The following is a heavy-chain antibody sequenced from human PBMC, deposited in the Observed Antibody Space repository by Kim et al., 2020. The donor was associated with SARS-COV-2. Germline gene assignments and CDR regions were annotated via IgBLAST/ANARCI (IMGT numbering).Heavy chain of an antibody. J-gene: IGHJ4*02. D-gene: IGHD5-18*01. CDR3: TRNRGYSYGYSDY. Sequence: YAAAVTGRLNISRDDSKSIAYLQMNSLKTEDTAVYFCTRNRGYSYGYSDYWGQGTLVTVSS. V-gene: IGHV3-49*02.